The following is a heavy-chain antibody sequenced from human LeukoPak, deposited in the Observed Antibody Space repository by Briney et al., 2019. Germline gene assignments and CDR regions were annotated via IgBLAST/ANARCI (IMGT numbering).Heavy chain of an antibody. CDR2: IYYSGST. CDR1: GCTFSSYY. CDR3: ARGPYSSSWYDFDY. Sequence: SETLSLTCTVSGCTFSSYYWTWVRQPPGKGLEWIGYIYYSGSTNYNPSLKSRVSISVDTSKNQFSLKLSSVTAADTAVYYCARGPYSSSWYDFDYWGQGTLVTVSS. D-gene: IGHD6-13*01. J-gene: IGHJ4*02. V-gene: IGHV4-59*01.